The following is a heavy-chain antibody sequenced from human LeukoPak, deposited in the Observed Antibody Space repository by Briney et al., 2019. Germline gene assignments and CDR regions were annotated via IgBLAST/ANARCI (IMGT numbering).Heavy chain of an antibody. Sequence: SETLSLTCTVSGGSIGTSYWGWIRQSPGKGLEWIGYVSYSGNTNYNPSLKRRVTVSVDSSKNQFSLKLRSVTAADSAVYYCARQCYTSMSPFDYWGQGTLVTVSS. CDR1: GGSIGTSY. CDR3: ARQCYTSMSPFDY. D-gene: IGHD2-8*01. J-gene: IGHJ4*02. CDR2: VSYSGNT. V-gene: IGHV4-59*08.